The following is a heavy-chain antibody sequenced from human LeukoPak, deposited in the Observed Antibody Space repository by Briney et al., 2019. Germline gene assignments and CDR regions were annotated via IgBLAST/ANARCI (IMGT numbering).Heavy chain of an antibody. CDR3: AGYRSGYNYGYFDC. J-gene: IGHJ4*02. D-gene: IGHD5-18*01. CDR1: GGSISSSSYY. CDR2: IYYTGST. Sequence: PSETLSLTCTVSGGSISSSSYYWSWIRQPPGKGLEYIGTIYYTGSTYYNPSLKSRVTISVDTSKNQFSLRLSSVTAADTAVYYCAGYRSGYNYGYFDCWGQGTLVTVSS. V-gene: IGHV4-39*01.